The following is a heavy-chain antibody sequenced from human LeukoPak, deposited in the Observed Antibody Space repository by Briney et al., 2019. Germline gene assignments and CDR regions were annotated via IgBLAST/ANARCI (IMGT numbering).Heavy chain of an antibody. D-gene: IGHD3-22*01. Sequence: PGGSLRLSCAASGFTFSSYSMNWVRQAPGKGLEWVSSISSSSSYIYYADSVKGRFTFSRDNAKNSLYLQMNSLRAEDTAVYYCARALYYYDSSGYSPRFDPWGQGTLVTVSS. CDR2: ISSSSSYI. J-gene: IGHJ5*02. V-gene: IGHV3-21*01. CDR1: GFTFSSYS. CDR3: ARALYYYDSSGYSPRFDP.